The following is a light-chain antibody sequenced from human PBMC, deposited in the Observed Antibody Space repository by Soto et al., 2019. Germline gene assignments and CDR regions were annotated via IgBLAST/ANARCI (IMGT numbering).Light chain of an antibody. V-gene: IGKV1-33*01. J-gene: IGKJ2*01. CDR3: QQYDTLPMYT. Sequence: DIQMTQSPSSLSASVGDRVTITCQASQDISNYLNWYQQKPGRAPEILIYDASTLETGVPSRFSGSGSGTDFTLTISSLQHEDFATYYFQQYDTLPMYTFGQGTKLEIK. CDR2: DAS. CDR1: QDISNY.